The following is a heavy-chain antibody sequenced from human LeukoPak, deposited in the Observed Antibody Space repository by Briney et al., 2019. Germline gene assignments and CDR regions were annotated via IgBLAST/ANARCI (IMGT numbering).Heavy chain of an antibody. V-gene: IGHV1-18*01. CDR1: GYTFTRHG. CDR3: ARDPSNSVGRKLFFDY. J-gene: IGHJ4*02. CDR2: ISGYDGDT. D-gene: IGHD2/OR15-2a*01. Sequence: ASVKVSCKTSGYTFTRHGVAWVRQAPGQGLEWMGWISGYDGDTNYAQEFQGRVTMTTDTSTNTAYMELRSLTSDDTAMYYCARDPSNSVGRKLFFDYWGQGTLVTVSS.